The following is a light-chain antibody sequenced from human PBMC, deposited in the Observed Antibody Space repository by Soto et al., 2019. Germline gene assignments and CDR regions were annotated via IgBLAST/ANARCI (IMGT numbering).Light chain of an antibody. CDR1: DPIKNFY. J-gene: IGKJ5*01. CDR3: QFYGSALTT. CDR2: GVY. Sequence: IVLTQSPPTFSLSPGETATLPCKASDPIKNFYFGWCQHKPGQPPWLLVTGVYARATCIPDTFSGSGSVTYFTLTNSRLEPEAFAIYCCQFYGSALTTFGQGTRLEIK. V-gene: IGKV3-20*01.